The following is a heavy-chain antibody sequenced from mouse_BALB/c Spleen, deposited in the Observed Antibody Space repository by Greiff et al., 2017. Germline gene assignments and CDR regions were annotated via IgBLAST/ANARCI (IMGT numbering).Heavy chain of an antibody. D-gene: IGHD2-1*01. CDR2: ISSGGST. Sequence: EVKLVESGGGLVKPGGSLKLSCAASGFTFSSYAMSWVRQTPEKRLEWVASISSGGSTYYPDSVKGRFTISRDNARNILYLQMSSLRSEDTAMYYCARVYGNQESYAMDYWGQGTSVTVSS. CDR1: GFTFSSYA. J-gene: IGHJ4*01. CDR3: ARVYGNQESYAMDY. V-gene: IGHV5-6-5*01.